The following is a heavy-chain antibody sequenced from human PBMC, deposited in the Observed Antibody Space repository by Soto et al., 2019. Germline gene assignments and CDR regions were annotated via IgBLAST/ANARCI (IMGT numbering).Heavy chain of an antibody. Sequence: QVQLVQSGAEVKKPGSSVKVSCKASGGTFSSYTISWVRQAPGQGLEWMGRIIPSLGIANYAQKFQGRVTITADKSTSTAYMELSSLRSEDTAVYYCARSRRYGSGPAYGFDIWGQGTMVTVSS. D-gene: IGHD3-10*01. CDR1: GGTFSSYT. V-gene: IGHV1-69*02. CDR3: ARSRRYGSGPAYGFDI. J-gene: IGHJ3*02. CDR2: IIPSLGIA.